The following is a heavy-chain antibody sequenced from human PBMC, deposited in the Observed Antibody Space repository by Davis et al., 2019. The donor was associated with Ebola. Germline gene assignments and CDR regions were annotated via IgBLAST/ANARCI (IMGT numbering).Heavy chain of an antibody. CDR3: ARGWFRSGMDV. D-gene: IGHD6-19*01. CDR1: GDSVSINSAG. CDR2: TYFKSKYFT. Sequence: HSQTLSLTCAISGDSVSINSAGWNWIRQSPSRGLEWLGRTYFKSKYFTDYAVSVRGRITINADPSKNQFSLLLNSVTPEDTAIYYCARGWFRSGMDVWGQGTTITVSS. J-gene: IGHJ6*02. V-gene: IGHV6-1*01.